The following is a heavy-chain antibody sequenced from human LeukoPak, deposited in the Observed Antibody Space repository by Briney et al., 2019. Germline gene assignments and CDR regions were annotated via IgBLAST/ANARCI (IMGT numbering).Heavy chain of an antibody. V-gene: IGHV3-21*01. CDR2: ISSSSYI. CDR1: GFIFSTHG. CDR3: ARVGYDSSGYGSDY. J-gene: IGHJ4*02. D-gene: IGHD3-22*01. Sequence: GGSLRLSCTASGFIFSTHGMHWVRQAPGKGLEWVSSISSSSYIYYSDSLKGRFTISRDNAKNPLYLQMNSLRAEDTAVYYCARVGYDSSGYGSDYWGQGTLVTVSS.